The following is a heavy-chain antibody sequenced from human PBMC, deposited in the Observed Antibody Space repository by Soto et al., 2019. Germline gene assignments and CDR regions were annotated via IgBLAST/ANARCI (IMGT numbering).Heavy chain of an antibody. Sequence: EVQLVESGGGLVQPGGSLRLSCVASGFMFSTTWMNWIRQAPGKGLEWVADIKQDGSEEYYADTVKGRFTISRDNAKNSLYLQINSLRAEDTAVYYCARGDYFDRRFDSWGQGTLVTVSS. CDR3: ARGDYFDRRFDS. CDR2: IKQDGSEE. V-gene: IGHV3-7*03. CDR1: GFMFSTTW. D-gene: IGHD3-22*01. J-gene: IGHJ4*02.